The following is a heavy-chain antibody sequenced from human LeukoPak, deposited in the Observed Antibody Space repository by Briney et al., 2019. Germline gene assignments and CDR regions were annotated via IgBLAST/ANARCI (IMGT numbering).Heavy chain of an antibody. CDR2: IYTSGST. J-gene: IGHJ5*02. V-gene: IGHV4-61*02. CDR3: ARVGSTGNWFDP. CDR1: GGSISSGSYY. D-gene: IGHD1-26*01. Sequence: SETLSLTCTVSGGSISSGSYYWSWIRQPAGKGLEWIGRIYTSGSTNYNPSLKSRVTISVDTSKNQFSLKLSSVTAADTAVYYCARVGSTGNWFDPWGQGTLVTVSS.